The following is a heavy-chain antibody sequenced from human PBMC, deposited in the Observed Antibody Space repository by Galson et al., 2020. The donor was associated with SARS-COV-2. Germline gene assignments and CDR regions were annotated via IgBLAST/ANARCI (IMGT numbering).Heavy chain of an antibody. CDR3: ARHHNSPLYFDY. Sequence: ETSETLSLTCDVSGGSTSDNPWSWIRNLPGKGLEWIASIHYSGNSNYNPSLKSRVTISVDTSKNHFSLRLSSVTAADTAVYYCARHHNSPLYFDYWGQGTLVTVSS. D-gene: IGHD1-1*01. J-gene: IGHJ4*02. V-gene: IGHV4-59*08. CDR1: GGSTSDNP. CDR2: IHYSGNS.